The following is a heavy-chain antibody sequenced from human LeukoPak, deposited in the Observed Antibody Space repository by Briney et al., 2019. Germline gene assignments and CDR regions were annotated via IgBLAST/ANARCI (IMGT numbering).Heavy chain of an antibody. V-gene: IGHV3-21*01. Sequence: GGSLRLSCKPSGFTFTGHSMNWVRQAPGKGLEWVASIDTTSAYIYHSDSVMGRFTISRDNAKDSLYLQMNSLRVEDTAVYYCAKGGIFNPYELWGQGTLVTVSS. CDR3: AKGGIFNPYEL. J-gene: IGHJ4*02. CDR1: GFTFTGHS. CDR2: IDTTSAYI. D-gene: IGHD3-22*01.